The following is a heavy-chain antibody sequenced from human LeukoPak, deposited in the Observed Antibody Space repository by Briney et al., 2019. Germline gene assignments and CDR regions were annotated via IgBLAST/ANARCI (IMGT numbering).Heavy chain of an antibody. CDR3: ASEAGTGSFDY. CDR1: GYTFTSYG. CDR2: INPNSGGT. Sequence: ASVKVSCKASGYTFTSYGISWVRQAPGQGLEWMGWINPNSGGTNYAQKFQGRVTMTRDTSISTAYMELSRLRSDDTAVYYCASEAGTGSFDYWGQGTLVTVSS. V-gene: IGHV1-2*02. J-gene: IGHJ4*02. D-gene: IGHD6-19*01.